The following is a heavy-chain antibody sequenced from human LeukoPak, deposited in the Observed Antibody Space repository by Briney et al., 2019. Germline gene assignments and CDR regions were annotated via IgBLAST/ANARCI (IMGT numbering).Heavy chain of an antibody. CDR2: VSYDGSSI. Sequence: PGGSLRLSCAGSGFTFSTYGMHWVRQAPGKGLEWVAVVSYDGSSIYYADSVKGRFTISRDNSTNTLYLQMNSLRGEDTAVYYCASAGSGLYWGQGTLVTVSS. V-gene: IGHV3-30*03. J-gene: IGHJ4*02. D-gene: IGHD6-19*01. CDR1: GFTFSTYG. CDR3: ASAGSGLY.